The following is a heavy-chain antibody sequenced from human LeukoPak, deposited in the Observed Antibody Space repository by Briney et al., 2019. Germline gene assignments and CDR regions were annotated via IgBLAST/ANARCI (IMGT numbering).Heavy chain of an antibody. CDR2: VFYSGST. Sequence: SETLSLTCTVSGYSISSGYYWGWIRQPPGKGLEWIGNVFYSGSTYYSPSLKSRVTISLDTSRNQFSLKLNSVTAADTAVYYCAKSNGYGLVDIWGQGTMVTVSS. D-gene: IGHD3-10*01. CDR1: GYSISSGYY. V-gene: IGHV4-38-2*02. CDR3: AKSNGYGLVDI. J-gene: IGHJ3*02.